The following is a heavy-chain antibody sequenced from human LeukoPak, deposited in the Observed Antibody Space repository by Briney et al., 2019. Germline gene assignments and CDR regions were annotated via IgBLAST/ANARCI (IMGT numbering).Heavy chain of an antibody. D-gene: IGHD6-13*01. CDR3: LRDRGYSTYDC. V-gene: IGHV3-23*01. J-gene: IGHJ4*02. CDR2: ISSSADST. CDR1: GFTFSSYA. Sequence: GGSLRLSCEASGFTFSSYAMSWVRQAPGKGLAWVSVISSSADSTYYADSVKGRFTISRDNSKNTLYLQMNNLRAEDTAVYYCLRDRGYSTYDCWGQGTLVTVSS.